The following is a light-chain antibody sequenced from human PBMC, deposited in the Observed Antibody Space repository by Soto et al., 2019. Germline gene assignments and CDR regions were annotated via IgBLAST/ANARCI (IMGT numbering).Light chain of an antibody. J-gene: IGLJ3*02. Sequence: QSVLTQPPSVSGAPGQRVTISCTGSSSNIGAGYNVHWYQQLPGPAPKLLIYGNXXRPXGVXDRXSGSKSGTSASLAITGLQAEDEADYYCQSYDSSLSGWVFGGGTKLTVL. V-gene: IGLV1-40*01. CDR1: SSNIGAGYN. CDR2: GNX. CDR3: QSYDSSLSGWV.